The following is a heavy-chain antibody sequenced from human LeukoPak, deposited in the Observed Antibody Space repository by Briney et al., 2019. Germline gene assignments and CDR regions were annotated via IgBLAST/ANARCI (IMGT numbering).Heavy chain of an antibody. Sequence: GASVKVSCKASGYTFTSYGISWVRQAPGQGLEWTGWISAYNGNTNYAQKLQGRVTMTTDTSTSTAYMELRSLRSDDTAVYYCAREFYGSGSYYGAPFDYWGQGTLVTVSS. V-gene: IGHV1-18*04. CDR1: GYTFTSYG. D-gene: IGHD3-10*01. CDR2: ISAYNGNT. J-gene: IGHJ4*02. CDR3: AREFYGSGSYYGAPFDY.